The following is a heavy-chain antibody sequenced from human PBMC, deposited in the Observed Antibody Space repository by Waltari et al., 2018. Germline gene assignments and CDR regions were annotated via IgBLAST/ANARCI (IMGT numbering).Heavy chain of an antibody. CDR3: AREDYYDSSGYPNY. CDR1: GFTFSSYA. Sequence: QVQLVESGGGVVQPGRSLRLSCAASGFTFSSYAMHWVRQAPGKGLEWVAGISYDGSNTYYADAVKGRFTISRDNSKNTLYLQMNSLRAEDTAVYYCAREDYYDSSGYPNYWGQGTLVTVSS. V-gene: IGHV3-30-3*01. J-gene: IGHJ4*02. D-gene: IGHD3-22*01. CDR2: ISYDGSNT.